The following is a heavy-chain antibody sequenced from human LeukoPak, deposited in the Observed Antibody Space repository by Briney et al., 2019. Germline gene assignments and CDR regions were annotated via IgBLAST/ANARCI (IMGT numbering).Heavy chain of an antibody. CDR3: ARLPIAAADSNWFDP. D-gene: IGHD6-13*01. CDR2: INPSDSYT. J-gene: IGHJ5*02. Sequence: GESLNISCKGSGYSFTSYWISWVRQMPGKGLEWMGRINPSDSYTNYSPSFQGHVTISADKSISTAYLQWSSLKASDTAMYYCARLPIAAADSNWFDPWGQGTLVTVSS. CDR1: GYSFTSYW. V-gene: IGHV5-10-1*01.